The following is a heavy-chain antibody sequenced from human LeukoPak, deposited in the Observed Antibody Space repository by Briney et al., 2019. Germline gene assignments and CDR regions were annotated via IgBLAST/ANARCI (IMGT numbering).Heavy chain of an antibody. CDR1: GFSISNYG. Sequence: PGRSLRLSCAGSGFSISNYGMNWVRQAPGKGLEWLSYIRSDSSTKYYADSVKGRFTISRDNAKNSLYLQMNSLRDEDTAVYYCARGTSPFDPWGRGTLVTVSS. CDR3: ARGTSPFDP. CDR2: IRSDSSTK. V-gene: IGHV3-48*02. J-gene: IGHJ5*02.